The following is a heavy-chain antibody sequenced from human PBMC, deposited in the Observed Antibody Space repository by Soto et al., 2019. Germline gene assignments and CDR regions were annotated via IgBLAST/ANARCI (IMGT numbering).Heavy chain of an antibody. D-gene: IGHD3-10*01. V-gene: IGHV6-1*01. CDR2: TYYRSKWYN. CDR3: ARDPAYYYGSGSYFPGGMDV. J-gene: IGHJ6*02. CDR1: GDSVSSNSAA. Sequence: TCAISGDSVSSNSAAWNWIRQSPSRGLEWLGRTYYRSKWYNDYAVSVKSRITINPDTSKNQFSLQLNSVTPEDTAVYYCARDPAYYYGSGSYFPGGMDVWGQGTTVTVS.